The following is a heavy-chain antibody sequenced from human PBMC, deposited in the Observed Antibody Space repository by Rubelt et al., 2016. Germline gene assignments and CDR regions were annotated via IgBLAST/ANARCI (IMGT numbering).Heavy chain of an antibody. CDR2: INEDGSEK. J-gene: IGHJ4*02. Sequence: EVQLVESGGALVQPGGSLRLSCVASGDTFSKYWMAWVRQAPGKGPEWVANINEDGSEKYYVDSVKGRFTISRDNAQNSLYLQMFSLCAEDTAGYYCTRSHYFFDYWGQGTLVTVSS. V-gene: IGHV3-7*04. CDR1: GDTFSKYW. CDR3: TRSHYFFDY.